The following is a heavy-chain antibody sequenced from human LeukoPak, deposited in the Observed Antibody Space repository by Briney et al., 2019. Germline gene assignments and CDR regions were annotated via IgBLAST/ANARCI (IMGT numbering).Heavy chain of an antibody. V-gene: IGHV3-23*01. CDR3: AKAIYSSSRMDV. D-gene: IGHD6-13*01. J-gene: IGHJ6*02. CDR2: ISGSGGSA. Sequence: GGSLRLSCAASGFTFSSYAMSWVRQAPGKGLEWVSAISGSGGSAYYADSVKGRFTISRDNSKNTLYLQMNSLRAEDTAVYYCAKAIYSSSRMDVWGQGTTVTVSS. CDR1: GFTFSSYA.